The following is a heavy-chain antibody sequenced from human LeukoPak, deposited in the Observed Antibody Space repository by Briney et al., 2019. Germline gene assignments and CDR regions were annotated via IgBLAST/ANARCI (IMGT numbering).Heavy chain of an antibody. CDR1: GFTFSSYS. V-gene: IGHV3-21*01. J-gene: IGHJ5*02. D-gene: IGHD2-2*01. CDR3: ARDIVVVPAAVFDP. CDR2: ISSSSSYI. Sequence: GGSLRLSCAASGFTFSSYSMNWVRQAPGKGPEWVSSISSSSSYIYYADSVKGRFTISRDNAKNSLYLQMNSLRAEDTAVYYCARDIVVVPAAVFDPWGQGTLVTVSS.